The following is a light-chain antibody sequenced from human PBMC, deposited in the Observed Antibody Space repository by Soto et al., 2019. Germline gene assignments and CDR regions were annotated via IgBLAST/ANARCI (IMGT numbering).Light chain of an antibody. Sequence: QSALTQPASVSGSPGQSITISCTGTSSEVGGYNYVSWYQQHPDKAPKLMIYEVSNRPSGVSNRFSGSKSGNTASLTISGLQAEDEADYYCSSYTSSSTPVFGGGTKLTVL. CDR1: SSEVGGYNY. J-gene: IGLJ2*01. CDR2: EVS. CDR3: SSYTSSSTPV. V-gene: IGLV2-14*01.